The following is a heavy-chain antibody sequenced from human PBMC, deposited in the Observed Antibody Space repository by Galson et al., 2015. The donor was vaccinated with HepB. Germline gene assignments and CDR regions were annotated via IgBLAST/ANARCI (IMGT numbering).Heavy chain of an antibody. J-gene: IGHJ4*02. Sequence: SVKVSCKASGGTFSSYAISWVRQAPGQGLEWMGGIIPIFGTANYAQKFQGRVTITADESTSTAYMELSSLRSEDTAVYYCAITYYYGSGVFDYWGQGTLVTVSS. CDR3: AITYYYGSGVFDY. V-gene: IGHV1-69*13. CDR2: IIPIFGTA. D-gene: IGHD3-10*01. CDR1: GGTFSSYA.